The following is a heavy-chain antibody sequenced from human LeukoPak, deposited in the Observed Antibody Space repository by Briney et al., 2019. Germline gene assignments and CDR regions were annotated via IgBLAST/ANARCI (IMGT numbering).Heavy chain of an antibody. Sequence: PSETLSLTCTVSGGSISSHYWSWIRQPPGKGLEWIGYIYYSGSTNYNPSLKSRVTISVDTSKNQFSLKLSSVTAADTAVYYCARSSGYPYYYYYYMDVWGKGTTVTVSS. V-gene: IGHV4-59*11. J-gene: IGHJ6*03. CDR1: GGSISSHY. D-gene: IGHD3-22*01. CDR3: ARSSGYPYYYYYYMDV. CDR2: IYYSGST.